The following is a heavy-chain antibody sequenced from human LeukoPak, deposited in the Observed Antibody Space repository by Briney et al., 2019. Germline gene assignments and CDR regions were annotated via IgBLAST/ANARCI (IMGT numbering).Heavy chain of an antibody. J-gene: IGHJ4*02. CDR3: AKGPNYFDS. CDR1: GFSFSNYW. CDR2: MNSDGSAT. V-gene: IGHV3-74*01. Sequence: PGGSLRLSCAASGFSFSNYWMHWVRQAPGKGLVWVTGMNSDGSATYYADSVQGRFTISRDNAKNMLYLQMNSLRAEDTAMYFCAKGPNYFDSWGQGTLVTVSS.